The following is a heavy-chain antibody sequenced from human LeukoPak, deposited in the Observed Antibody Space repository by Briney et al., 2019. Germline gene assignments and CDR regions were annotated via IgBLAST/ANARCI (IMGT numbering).Heavy chain of an antibody. D-gene: IGHD6-19*01. CDR2: ISWNSGSI. CDR1: GFTFSSYA. Sequence: PGGSLRLSCAASGFTFSSYAMSWVRQAPGKGLEWVSGISWNSGSIGYADSVKGRFTISRDNAKNSLYLQMNSLRAEDTALYYCAKDIRYSSGWYEGAFDIWGQGTMVTVSS. J-gene: IGHJ3*02. V-gene: IGHV3-9*01. CDR3: AKDIRYSSGWYEGAFDI.